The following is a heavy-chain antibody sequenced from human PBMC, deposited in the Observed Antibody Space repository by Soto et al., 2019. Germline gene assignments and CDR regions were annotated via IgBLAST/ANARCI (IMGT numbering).Heavy chain of an antibody. Sequence: QVQLEESGGGVVQPGRSLRLSCEASGFTFNTYSMHWVRQPPGKGLEWLAAIWYDGTQKYYADSVKGRFIISRDNSKKKLYLGMKRLRAGDPAVYYWGGAGGAKVDGLLHFYSWGQGTLVTVSS. V-gene: IGHV3-33*01. D-gene: IGHD5-12*01. CDR1: GFTFNTYS. CDR3: GGAGGAKVDGLLHFYS. CDR2: IWYDGTQK. J-gene: IGHJ4*02.